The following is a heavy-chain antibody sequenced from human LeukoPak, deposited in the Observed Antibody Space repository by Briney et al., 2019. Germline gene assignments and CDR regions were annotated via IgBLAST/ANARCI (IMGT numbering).Heavy chain of an antibody. CDR2: ISSSGVYT. J-gene: IGHJ4*02. D-gene: IGHD6-19*01. CDR3: AKTGPYSSGWTPFGS. CDR1: GFTFSSYA. V-gene: IGHV3-23*01. Sequence: GGSLRLSCAASGFTFSSYAMNWVRQAPGKGLEWVSAISSSGVYTYYADSVKGRFTISRDNSNNALSLQMDSLRVEDTALYYCAKTGPYSSGWTPFGSWGQGTLVTVSS.